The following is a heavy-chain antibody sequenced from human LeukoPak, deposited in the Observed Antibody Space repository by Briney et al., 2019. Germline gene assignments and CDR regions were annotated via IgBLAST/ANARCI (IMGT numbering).Heavy chain of an antibody. CDR2: INHRGST. Sequence: SETLSLTCAVYGVSLSKYYWTWIRQSPGKGLEWIGEINHRGSTNHNPSLKSRVTLSVDTSKHQFSLKLTSVTAADAAVYYCASSVGSTDYWGQGTLVTVSS. CDR3: ASSVGSTDY. D-gene: IGHD1-26*01. J-gene: IGHJ4*02. V-gene: IGHV4-34*01. CDR1: GVSLSKYY.